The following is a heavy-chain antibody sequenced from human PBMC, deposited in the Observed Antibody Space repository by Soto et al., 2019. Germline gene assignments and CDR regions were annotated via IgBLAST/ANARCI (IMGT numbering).Heavy chain of an antibody. CDR3: ARSIVVVTALDY. CDR1: GYTFTSYA. V-gene: IGHV1-3*05. D-gene: IGHD2-21*02. CDR2: MNAGNGNT. J-gene: IGHJ4*02. Sequence: QVQLVQSGAEEKKPGASVKVSCNASGYTFTSYAMHWVRQAPGQRLEWMKWMNAGNGNTKYSQKFQRRVTITGDTFAITAYMALSSLRSEDTAVYYCARSIVVVTALDYWGQGTLVTVSS.